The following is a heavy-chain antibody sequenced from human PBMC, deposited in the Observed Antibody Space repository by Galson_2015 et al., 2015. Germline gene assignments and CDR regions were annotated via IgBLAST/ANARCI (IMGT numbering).Heavy chain of an antibody. V-gene: IGHV3-7*01. CDR1: GFTFSSYW. D-gene: IGHD2-15*01. CDR3: ERLRPVVVVAATPGRVFDY. Sequence: SLRLSCAASGFTFSSYWMSWVRQAPGKGLEWVANIKQDGSEKYYVDSVKGRFTISRDNAKNSLYLQMNGLRAEDTAVYYCERLRPVVVVAATPGRVFDYWGQGTLVTVSS. CDR2: IKQDGSEK. J-gene: IGHJ4*02.